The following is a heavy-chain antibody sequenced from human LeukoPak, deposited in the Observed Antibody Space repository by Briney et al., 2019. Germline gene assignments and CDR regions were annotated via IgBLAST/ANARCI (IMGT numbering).Heavy chain of an antibody. J-gene: IGHJ5*02. Sequence: SETLSLTCTVSGGSISSYYWSWIRQPPGKGLEWIGYIYYSGSTNYNPSLKSRVTISVDTSKNQFSLRLSSVTAADTAVYYCARVLRRPYNRFDPWGQGTLVTVSS. D-gene: IGHD6-25*01. CDR2: IYYSGST. V-gene: IGHV4-59*01. CDR3: ARVLRRPYNRFDP. CDR1: GGSISSYY.